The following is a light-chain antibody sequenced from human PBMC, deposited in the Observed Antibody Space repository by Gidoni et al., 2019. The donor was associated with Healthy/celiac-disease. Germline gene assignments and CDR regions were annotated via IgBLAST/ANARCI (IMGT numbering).Light chain of an antibody. J-gene: IGLJ1*01. CDR3: SSYTSSSTLAV. CDR1: SSDVGCYHY. V-gene: IGLV2-14*01. Sequence: QSALTQPASVSGSTGQSITISCTGTSSDVGCYHYVPWYQQHPGKAPQLMIYEVINRPSGVSNRFAGSKSGNTASLTISGLQAEDEADYYCSSYTSSSTLAVFGTGTKVTVL. CDR2: EVI.